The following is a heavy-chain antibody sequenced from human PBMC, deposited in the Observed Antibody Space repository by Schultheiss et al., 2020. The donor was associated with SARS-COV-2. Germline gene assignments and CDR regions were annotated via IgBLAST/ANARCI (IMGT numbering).Heavy chain of an antibody. CDR1: GGTFSSYA. D-gene: IGHD2-2*01. Sequence: SVKVSCKASGGTFSSYAISWVRQAPGQGLEWMGGIIPIFGTANYAQKFQGRVTMTRNTSISTAYMELSSLRSEDTAVYYCARTPGVEAFDIWGQGTMVTVSS. CDR2: IIPIFGTA. CDR3: ARTPGVEAFDI. J-gene: IGHJ3*02. V-gene: IGHV1-69*05.